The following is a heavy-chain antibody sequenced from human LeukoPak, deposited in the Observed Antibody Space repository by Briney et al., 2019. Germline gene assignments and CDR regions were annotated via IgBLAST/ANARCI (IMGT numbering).Heavy chain of an antibody. Sequence: GGSLRLSCTASGFTFSNAWMSWVRQAPGKGLEWVSVIYSGGSTYYADSVKGRFTISRDNSKNTLFLQMNSLRAEDTAVYYCATDGAAAGYFDYWGQGTLVTVSS. CDR3: ATDGAAAGYFDY. J-gene: IGHJ4*02. V-gene: IGHV3-53*01. D-gene: IGHD6-13*01. CDR2: IYSGGST. CDR1: GFTFSNAW.